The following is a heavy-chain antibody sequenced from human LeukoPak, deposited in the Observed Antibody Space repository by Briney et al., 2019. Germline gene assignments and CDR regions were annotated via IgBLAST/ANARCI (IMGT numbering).Heavy chain of an antibody. J-gene: IGHJ6*02. V-gene: IGHV4-30-2*01. Sequence: PSQTLSLTCAVSGGSISSGGYSWSWIRQPPGKGLEWIGYIYHSGSTYYNPSLKSRVTISVDRSKNQFSLKLSSVTAADTAVYYCARVLGYCSGGSCYSSLYYYYGMDVWGQGTTVTVCS. D-gene: IGHD2-15*01. CDR2: IYHSGST. CDR1: GGSISSGGYS. CDR3: ARVLGYCSGGSCYSSLYYYYGMDV.